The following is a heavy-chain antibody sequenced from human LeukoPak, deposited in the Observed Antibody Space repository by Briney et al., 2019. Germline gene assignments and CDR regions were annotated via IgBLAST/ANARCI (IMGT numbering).Heavy chain of an antibody. D-gene: IGHD3-3*01. CDR1: GGTFSSYA. J-gene: IGHJ6*03. CDR3: ARGGRSTIFGYYYYMDV. V-gene: IGHV1-69*05. Sequence: GASVKVSCKXSGGTFSSYAISWVRQAPGQGLEWMGVIIPIFGTANYAQKFQGRVTITTDESTSTAYMELSSLRSEDTAVYYCARGGRSTIFGYYYYMDVWGKGTTVTVSS. CDR2: IIPIFGTA.